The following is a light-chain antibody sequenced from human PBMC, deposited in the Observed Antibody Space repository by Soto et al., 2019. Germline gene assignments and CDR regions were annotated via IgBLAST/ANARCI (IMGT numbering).Light chain of an antibody. CDR3: QQYHKWPPLT. CDR1: QSVGTN. CDR2: DAS. J-gene: IGKJ4*01. Sequence: EILMTQSPASLSVSPGENATLSCRASQSVGTNLVWYQQKLGQSPRLLIYDASTRPTGIPARFGGMGSGTQFTLTITSLQSEDSAVYYCQQYHKWPPLTFGGGTKVEI. V-gene: IGKV3-15*01.